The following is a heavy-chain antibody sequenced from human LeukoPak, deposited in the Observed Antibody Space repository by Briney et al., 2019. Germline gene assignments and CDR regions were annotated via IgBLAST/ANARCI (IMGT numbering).Heavy chain of an antibody. CDR1: GGSISSGDYY. CDR3: ASGDYYDSSEGY. J-gene: IGHJ4*02. V-gene: IGHV4-39*07. CDR2: INHSGST. D-gene: IGHD3-22*01. Sequence: SETLSLTCTVSGGSISSGDYYWSWIRQPPGKGLEWIGEINHSGSTNYNPSLKSRVTISVDTSKNQFSLKLSSVTAADTAVYYCASGDYYDSSEGYWGQGTLVTVSS.